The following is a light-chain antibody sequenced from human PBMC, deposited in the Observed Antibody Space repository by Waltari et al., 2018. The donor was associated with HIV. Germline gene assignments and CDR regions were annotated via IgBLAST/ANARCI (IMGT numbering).Light chain of an antibody. CDR1: ALPKQY. CDR2: KDS. V-gene: IGLV3-25*03. Sequence: SYELTQPPSVSVSPGQTARIPCSGDALPKQYAYWYQQKPGQAPVLVIYKDSERPSGIPERFSGYSSGTTVTLTISGVQAEDEADYYCQSADSSGTSWVFGGGTKLTVL. J-gene: IGLJ3*02. CDR3: QSADSSGTSWV.